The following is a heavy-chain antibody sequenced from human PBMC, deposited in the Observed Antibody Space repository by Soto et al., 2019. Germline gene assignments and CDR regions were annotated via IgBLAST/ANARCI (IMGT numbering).Heavy chain of an antibody. CDR3: AKMEGMDPWAYSFDY. D-gene: IGHD2-2*03. J-gene: IGHJ4*02. Sequence: EVQVLESGGGLVQPGGSLRLSCAATGFPFSDFAMGWSRQAPGKGLEWVSRIYGGGNGPHYADSVKGRVTISRDNSKNTLYLQMNSLRAEDTAVYYCAKMEGMDPWAYSFDYWGQGTLVTVSS. CDR1: GFPFSDFA. CDR2: IYGGGNGP. V-gene: IGHV3-23*01.